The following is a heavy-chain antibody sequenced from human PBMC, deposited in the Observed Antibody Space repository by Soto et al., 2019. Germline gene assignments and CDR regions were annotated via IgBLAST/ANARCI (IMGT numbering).Heavy chain of an antibody. V-gene: IGHV4-4*07. Sequence: QVHLQESGPGLVKPSETLSLTCTVSGGSMSSYPWNWIRQRAGRGLEWIGRVFTSGRTTYNPSLRSRVTMSMDASKHQFSVNLRSVAAADPALYYCARGTGDSFYYWGRGTLVTVSA. J-gene: IGHJ4*02. CDR2: VFTSGRT. CDR1: GGSMSSYP. D-gene: IGHD2-21*02. CDR3: ARGTGDSFYY.